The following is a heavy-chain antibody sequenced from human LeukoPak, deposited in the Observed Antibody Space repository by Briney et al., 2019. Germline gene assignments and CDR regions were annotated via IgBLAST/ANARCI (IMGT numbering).Heavy chain of an antibody. CDR2: INHSGST. CDR1: GGSFSGYY. Sequence: KPSETLSLTCAVYGGSFSGYYWSWIRQPPGKGLEWIGEINHSGSTNYNPSLKSRVTISVDTSKNQSSLKLSSVTAADTTVYYCARGGLRNRIYYYYMDVWGKGTTVTVSS. CDR3: ARGGLRNRIYYYYMDV. J-gene: IGHJ6*03. V-gene: IGHV4-34*01. D-gene: IGHD1-14*01.